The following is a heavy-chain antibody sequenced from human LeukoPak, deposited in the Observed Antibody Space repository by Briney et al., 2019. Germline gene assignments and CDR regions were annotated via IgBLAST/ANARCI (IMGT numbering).Heavy chain of an antibody. V-gene: IGHV3-53*01. CDR2: IYSGGST. Sequence: GGSLRLSCAASGFTASSNYMSWVRQAPGKGLEWVSVIYSGGSTYYADSVKGRFTISRDNSKNTLYLQMNSLRAEDTAVYYCARVWANSGNYYGEDYWGQGTLVTVSS. D-gene: IGHD1-26*01. CDR1: GFTASSNY. J-gene: IGHJ4*02. CDR3: ARVWANSGNYYGEDY.